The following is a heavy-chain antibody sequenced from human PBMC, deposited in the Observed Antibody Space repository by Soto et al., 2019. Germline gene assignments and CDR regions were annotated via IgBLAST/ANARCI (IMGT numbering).Heavy chain of an antibody. CDR2: INHSGST. CDR1: GGSFSGYY. V-gene: IGHV4-34*01. Sequence: QVQLQQWGAGLLKPSETLSLTCAVYGGSFSGYYWSWIRQPPGKGLEWIGEINHSGSTNYNPSLKSRVTIRVDTSKNQFSLKLSSVTAAGTAVYYCARSGAARQYYYYGMDVWGQGTTVTVSS. J-gene: IGHJ6*02. D-gene: IGHD6-6*01. CDR3: ARSGAARQYYYYGMDV.